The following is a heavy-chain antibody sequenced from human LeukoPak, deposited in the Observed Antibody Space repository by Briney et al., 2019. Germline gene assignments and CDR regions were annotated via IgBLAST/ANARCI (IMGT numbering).Heavy chain of an antibody. CDR2: ISSSSSTI. D-gene: IGHD4-23*01. CDR1: GFTFSSYS. J-gene: IGHJ4*02. Sequence: GGSLRLSCAASGFTFSSYSMNWVRQAPGKGLEWVSYISSSSSTIYYADSVKGRFTISRDNAKNSLYLQMNSLRAEDTAVYYCAKERKLLPFDCWGQGTLVTVSS. V-gene: IGHV3-48*04. CDR3: AKERKLLPFDC.